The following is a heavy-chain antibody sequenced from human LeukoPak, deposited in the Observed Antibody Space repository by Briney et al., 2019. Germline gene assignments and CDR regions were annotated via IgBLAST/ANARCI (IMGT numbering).Heavy chain of an antibody. Sequence: ETLSLTCTVSGGSISSYYWSWIRQPPGKGLEWIGYIYYSGSTNYNPSLKSRVTISVDTSKNQFSLKLSSVTAADTAVYYCARVGRYNWNFYYMDVWGKGTTVTVSS. V-gene: IGHV4-59*01. CDR1: GGSISSYY. CDR3: ARVGRYNWNFYYMDV. D-gene: IGHD1-7*01. CDR2: IYYSGST. J-gene: IGHJ6*03.